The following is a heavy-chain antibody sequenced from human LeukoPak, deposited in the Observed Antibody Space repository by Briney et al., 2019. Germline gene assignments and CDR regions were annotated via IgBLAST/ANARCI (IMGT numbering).Heavy chain of an antibody. J-gene: IGHJ4*02. V-gene: IGHV3-30-3*01. CDR2: ISYDGSNK. CDR1: GFTFSSYA. CDR3: ARSGYSYGFDY. Sequence: PGRSLRLSCAASGFTFSSYAMHWVRQAPGKGLEWVAVISYDGSNKYYADSVKGRFTISRDNSKNTLYLQMNSLRAEDTAVYYCARSGYSYGFDYWGQGTLVTVSS. D-gene: IGHD5-18*01.